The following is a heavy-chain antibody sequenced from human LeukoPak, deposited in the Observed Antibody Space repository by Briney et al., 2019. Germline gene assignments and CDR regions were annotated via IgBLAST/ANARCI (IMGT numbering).Heavy chain of an antibody. Sequence: SETLSLTCAVYGGSFSGYYWSWIRQPPGKGLEWIGEINHSGSTNYNPSLKSRVTISVDTSKNQFSLKLSSVTAAVTAVYYCARSGDYVFDYWGQGTLVTVSS. D-gene: IGHD4-17*01. CDR3: ARSGDYVFDY. CDR2: INHSGST. J-gene: IGHJ4*02. V-gene: IGHV4-34*01. CDR1: GGSFSGYY.